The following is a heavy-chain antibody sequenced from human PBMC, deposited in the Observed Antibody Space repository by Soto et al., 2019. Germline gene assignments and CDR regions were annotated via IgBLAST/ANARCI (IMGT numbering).Heavy chain of an antibody. Sequence: SVKVSCKASGGTFSSYAISWVRQAPGQGLEWMGGIIPIFGTANYAQKFQGRVTITADESTSTAYMELSSLRSEDTAVYYCARGSMGGTALAGFWFDPWGQGTLFTVSS. D-gene: IGHD6-19*01. CDR2: IIPIFGTA. CDR1: GGTFSSYA. J-gene: IGHJ5*02. V-gene: IGHV1-69*13. CDR3: ARGSMGGTALAGFWFDP.